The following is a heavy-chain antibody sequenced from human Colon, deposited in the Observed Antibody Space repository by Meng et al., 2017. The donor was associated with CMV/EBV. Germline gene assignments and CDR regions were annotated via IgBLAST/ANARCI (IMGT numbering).Heavy chain of an antibody. CDR1: GGRFTNNA. CDR2: IIPIPGIV. V-gene: IGHV1-69*10. Sequence: SVKVSCKASGGRFTNNAISWVRQAPGQGLEWMGGIIPIPGIVNYAEKFRGRVTILADKSTGTAYMALSILRSGDTAVYYCAGHYDSSGYYFDYWGQGMLVTVSS. J-gene: IGHJ4*02. D-gene: IGHD3-22*01. CDR3: AGHYDSSGYYFDY.